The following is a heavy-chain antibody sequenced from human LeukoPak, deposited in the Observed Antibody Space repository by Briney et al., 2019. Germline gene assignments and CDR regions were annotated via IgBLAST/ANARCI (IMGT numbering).Heavy chain of an antibody. J-gene: IGHJ4*02. D-gene: IGHD3-16*01. V-gene: IGHV3-74*01. CDR1: GFTFSNYW. CDR3: VRDVILVWAAGDDFAH. Sequence: PGGSLRLSCAASGFTFSNYWMHGVRHAPGKGLEWVSRINERATLIIYADSVKGRFTISRENQRKRLYLQMNSMTAEGTAGYYCVRDVILVWAAGDDFAHGGEGTLPTVHS. CDR2: INERATLI.